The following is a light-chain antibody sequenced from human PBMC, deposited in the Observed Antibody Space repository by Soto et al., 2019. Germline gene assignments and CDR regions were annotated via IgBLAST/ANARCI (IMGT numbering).Light chain of an antibody. CDR1: QTVRTS. V-gene: IGKV3-11*01. J-gene: IGKJ1*01. Sequence: EVGWTQSPATLSLSPGERATLSSRARQTVRTSLDWYQKKPGQPPRLLIYGASNRASGIPARFSGSGSGTHFTLTIGSLAPEDFAVYSCQHHSHGPPWTFGQGTRVDIQ. CDR3: QHHSHGPPWT. CDR2: GAS.